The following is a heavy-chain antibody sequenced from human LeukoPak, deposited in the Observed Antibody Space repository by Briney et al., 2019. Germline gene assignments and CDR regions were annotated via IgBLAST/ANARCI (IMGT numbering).Heavy chain of an antibody. Sequence: GGSLRLSCAASGFTFSSYGMHWVRQAPGKGLEYVSAISSNGGSTYYAESVKGRFTISRDNSRNTLYLQMNSLRAEDTALYYCAEEVGATYPTFDYWGQGTLVTVSS. CDR3: AEEVGATYPTFDY. CDR1: GFTFSSYG. CDR2: ISSNGGST. D-gene: IGHD1-26*01. J-gene: IGHJ4*02. V-gene: IGHV3-64*04.